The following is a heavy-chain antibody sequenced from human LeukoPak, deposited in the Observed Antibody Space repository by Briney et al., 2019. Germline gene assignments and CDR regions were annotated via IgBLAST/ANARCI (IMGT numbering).Heavy chain of an antibody. CDR3: ARHMDIVVVPAALFDY. D-gene: IGHD2-2*03. J-gene: IGHJ4*02. CDR2: IYYSGST. V-gene: IGHV4-39*01. CDR1: GGSISSSSYY. Sequence: PSETLSLTCTVSGGSISSSSYYWGWIRQPPGKGLERIGSIYYSGSTYYNPSLKSRVTISVDTSKNQFSLKLSSVTAADTAVYYCARHMDIVVVPAALFDYWGQGTLVTVSS.